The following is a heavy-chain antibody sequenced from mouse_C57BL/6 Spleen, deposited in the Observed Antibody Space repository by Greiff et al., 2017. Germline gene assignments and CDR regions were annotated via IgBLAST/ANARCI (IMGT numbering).Heavy chain of an antibody. Sequence: QVHVKQSGPELVKPGASVKISCKASGYAFSSSWMNWVKQRPGKGLEWIGRIYPGDGSTNYNGKFKGKATLTAAKSSSTAYMQLSSLTSEDTAVYFFARHSTTIVATRYFDVWGTGTTVTVSS. CDR3: ARHSTTIVATRYFDV. CDR1: GYAFSSSW. V-gene: IGHV1-82*01. CDR2: IYPGDGST. J-gene: IGHJ1*03. D-gene: IGHD1-1*01.